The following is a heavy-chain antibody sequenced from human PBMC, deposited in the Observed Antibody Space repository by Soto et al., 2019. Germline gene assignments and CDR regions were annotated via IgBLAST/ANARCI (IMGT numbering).Heavy chain of an antibody. V-gene: IGHV3-30*14. CDR2: ISYDGNNK. D-gene: IGHD2-15*01. Sequence: VQLVESGGGVVQHGRSLRLSCAASGFTFSSYVIYWLRHAPGTRMQMMSDISYDGNNKYYADSVKGRFTISRDNSKYALYLQMNSLGSEDTAVYYCARAGCDGGSCYTLVGIRYGIVVWGAGTTVTAYS. CDR1: GFTFSSYV. J-gene: IGHJ6*04. CDR3: ARAGCDGGSCYTLVGIRYGIVV.